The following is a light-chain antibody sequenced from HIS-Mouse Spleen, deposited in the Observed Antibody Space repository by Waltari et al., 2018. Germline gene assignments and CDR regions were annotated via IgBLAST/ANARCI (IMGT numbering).Light chain of an antibody. CDR1: QSISSW. CDR2: KAS. V-gene: IGKV1-5*03. J-gene: IGKJ2*01. Sequence: DIQITKPPYNLLSSIEDRYTITCRASQSISSWLAWYQQKPGKAPKLLIYKASSLESGVPSRFSGSGSGTEFTLTISSLQPDDFATYYCQQYNSYSHLYTFGQGTKLEIK. CDR3: QQYNSYSHLYT.